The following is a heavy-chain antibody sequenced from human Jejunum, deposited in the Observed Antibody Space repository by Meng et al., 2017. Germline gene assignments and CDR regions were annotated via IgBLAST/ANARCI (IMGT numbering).Heavy chain of an antibody. CDR3: ARTPLYSGSYYFDP. D-gene: IGHD1-26*01. Sequence: QVEESGPGLVRPSETLSLTFTVSGDSVSSDNYYWSWIRQPPGKGLEWIGYVYYSGHTDCNPSLKSRLSISIDTSKNHFSLKLSSVTAADTAVYYCARTPLYSGSYYFDPWGQGALVTVSS. V-gene: IGHV4-61*03. CDR1: GDSVSSDNYY. J-gene: IGHJ4*02. CDR2: VYYSGHT.